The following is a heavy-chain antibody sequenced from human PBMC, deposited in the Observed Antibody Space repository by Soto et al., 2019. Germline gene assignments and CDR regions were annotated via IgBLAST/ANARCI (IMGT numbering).Heavy chain of an antibody. CDR1: GFTFSSYA. Sequence: GGSLRLSCAASGFTFSSYAMSWVRQAPGKGLEWVSAISGSGGSTYYADSVKGRFTISRDNSKNTLYLQMNSLRAEDTAVYYCAKRRNWNYVGYMDVWGKGTTVTVSS. D-gene: IGHD1-7*01. CDR2: ISGSGGST. J-gene: IGHJ6*03. CDR3: AKRRNWNYVGYMDV. V-gene: IGHV3-23*01.